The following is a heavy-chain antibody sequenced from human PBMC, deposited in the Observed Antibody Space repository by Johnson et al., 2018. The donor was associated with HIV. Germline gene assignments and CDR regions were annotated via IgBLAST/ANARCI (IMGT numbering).Heavy chain of an antibody. V-gene: IGHV3-30*04. CDR3: ARDGYSGGFDI. D-gene: IGHD2-21*01. Sequence: QMQLVESGGGVVQPGRSLRLSCAASGFTFSSYAMHWVRQAPGKGLEWVAVISYDGSNKYYADSVKGRFTISRDNSKNTLYLQMNSLRAEDTAVYYCARDGYSGGFDIWGQGTMVTVSP. CDR2: ISYDGSNK. CDR1: GFTFSSYA. J-gene: IGHJ3*02.